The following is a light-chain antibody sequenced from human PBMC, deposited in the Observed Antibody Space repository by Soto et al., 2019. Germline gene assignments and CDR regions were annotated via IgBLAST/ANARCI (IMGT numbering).Light chain of an antibody. CDR2: DVS. V-gene: IGLV2-11*01. CDR3: LSYAGSDVV. Sequence: QSALTQPRSVSGSPGQSVTISCTGTSSDVGGYNYVSWYQQHPGKAPKLMIYDVSKRPSGVPDRFSGSKSGNTASLTISGQEAEDAADYYCLSYAGSDVVFGGGTKLTVL. CDR1: SSDVGGYNY. J-gene: IGLJ2*01.